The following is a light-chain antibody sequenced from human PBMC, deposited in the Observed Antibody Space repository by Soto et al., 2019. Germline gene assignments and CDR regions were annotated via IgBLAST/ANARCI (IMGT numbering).Light chain of an antibody. CDR1: SSDVGGYNY. CDR3: SSYTSSSTDVV. CDR2: EVS. J-gene: IGLJ2*01. V-gene: IGLV2-14*01. Sequence: QSALTQPASVSGSPGQSITISCTGTSSDVGGYNYVSWYQQHPGKAPKLMIYEVSNRPSGVSNRFSGSKSGNTASLTISGLQAEDEADYYYSSYTSSSTDVVFGGGTQLTVL.